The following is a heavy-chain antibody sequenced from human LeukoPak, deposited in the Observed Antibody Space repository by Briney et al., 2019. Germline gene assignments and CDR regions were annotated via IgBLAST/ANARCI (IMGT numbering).Heavy chain of an antibody. J-gene: IGHJ5*02. CDR2: IIPIFGTA. CDR3: ARRAASSWYARSASSWFDP. D-gene: IGHD6-13*01. V-gene: IGHV1-69*13. CDR1: GGTFSSYA. Sequence: SVKVSCKASGGTFSSYAISWVRQAPGQGLEWMGGIIPIFGTANYAQKFQGRVTITADESMSTAYMELSSLRSEDTAVYYCARRAASSWYARSASSWFDPWGQGTLVTVSS.